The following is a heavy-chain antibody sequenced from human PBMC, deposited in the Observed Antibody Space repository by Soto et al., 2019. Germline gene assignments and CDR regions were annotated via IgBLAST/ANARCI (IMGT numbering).Heavy chain of an antibody. CDR2: ISYDGSNK. J-gene: IGHJ6*01. CDR1: GFTFSSYG. D-gene: IGHD1-26*01. Sequence: QVQLVESGGGVVQPGRSLRLSCAASGFTFSSYGMHWVRQAPGKGLEWVAVISYDGSNKYYADSVKGRFTISRDNSKNTLYLQMNSLRAEDTAVYYCAKDHSGSSYYYYGMDVW. V-gene: IGHV3-30*18. CDR3: AKDHSGSSYYYYGMDV.